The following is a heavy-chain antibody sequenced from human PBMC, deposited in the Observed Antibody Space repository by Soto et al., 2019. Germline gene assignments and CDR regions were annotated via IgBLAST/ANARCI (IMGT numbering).Heavy chain of an antibody. D-gene: IGHD4-17*01. V-gene: IGHV4-39*01. CDR2: IFHTGRT. CDR1: GGAIDSSSYY. J-gene: IGHJ1*01. CDR3: ARLNDYVEFFQH. Sequence: QLQLQESGPGLVKPSETLSLTCNVSGGAIDSSSYYWGWIRQPPGKGLEWIGSIFHTGRTYYNPSLKSRLTIPVDTSKNKFSLRLSSVTAADTAVYFCARLNDYVEFFQHWGQGTLVTVSS.